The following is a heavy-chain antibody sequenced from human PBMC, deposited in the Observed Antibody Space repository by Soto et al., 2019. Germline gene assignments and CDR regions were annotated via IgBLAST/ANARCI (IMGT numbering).Heavy chain of an antibody. Sequence: QITLKESGPTLVKPTQTLTLTCTFSGFSLSTSGVGVGWFRQPPGKALEWLAPIYWDDDKRYSPSLKTRLTITKDTSKNQVVFTMTSMDPVDTATYYCEHRPPWYPSIFGVVNGVDNWFDSWGQGTLVTVS. V-gene: IGHV2-5*02. D-gene: IGHD3-3*01. J-gene: IGHJ5*01. CDR3: EHRPPWYPSIFGVVNGVDNWFDS. CDR2: IYWDDDK. CDR1: GFSLSTSGVG.